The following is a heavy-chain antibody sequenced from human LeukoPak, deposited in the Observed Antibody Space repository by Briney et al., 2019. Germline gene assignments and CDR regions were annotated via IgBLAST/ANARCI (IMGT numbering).Heavy chain of an antibody. CDR1: GYTFTGYY. CDR3: ARGLSPDSRSWGSYDY. CDR2: INPNSGGT. V-gene: IGHV1-2*02. Sequence: VASVKVSCKASGYTFTGYYMHWVRQAPGQGVEWMGWINPNSGGTNYAQKFQGRVTMTRDTSISTAYMELSRLRSDETAVYYCARGLSPDSRSWGSYDYGGKETRVTVSS. D-gene: IGHD1-26*01. J-gene: IGHJ4*02.